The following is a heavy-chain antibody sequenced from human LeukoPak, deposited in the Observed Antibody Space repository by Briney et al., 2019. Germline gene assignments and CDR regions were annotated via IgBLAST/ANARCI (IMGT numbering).Heavy chain of an antibody. J-gene: IGHJ4*02. V-gene: IGHV1-69*13. Sequence: ASVKVSCKASGGTFSSYAISWVRQAPGQGLEWMGGIIPIFGTANYAQKFQGRVTITADESTSTAYMELSSLRSEDTAVYYCARIVFLTGYYIDYWGQGTLVTVSS. CDR1: GGTFSSYA. CDR2: IIPIFGTA. D-gene: IGHD3-9*01. CDR3: ARIVFLTGYYIDY.